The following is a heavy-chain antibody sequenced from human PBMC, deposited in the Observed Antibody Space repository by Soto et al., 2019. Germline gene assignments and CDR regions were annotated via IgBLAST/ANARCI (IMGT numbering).Heavy chain of an antibody. V-gene: IGHV3-72*01. CDR3: ARHIPYHGKDV. J-gene: IGHJ6*02. CDR2: IRNKVNSYTT. CDR1: GFTSSDHS. Sequence: EVQLVESGGGLVQPGGSLRLSCAASGFTSSDHSIVWVRQAPGKGLEWVGRIRNKVNSYTTEYAASVKGRFTISRDDSRNSLYLQMNNLKTEDTAVYYCARHIPYHGKDVWGQGTTVTVSS. D-gene: IGHD2-21*01.